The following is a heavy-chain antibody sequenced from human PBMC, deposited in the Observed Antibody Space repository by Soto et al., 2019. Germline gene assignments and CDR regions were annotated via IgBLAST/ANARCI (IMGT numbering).Heavy chain of an antibody. CDR1: GFTFSSYG. J-gene: IGHJ6*02. D-gene: IGHD6-13*01. CDR3: ANAKYSSSWYSYGMDV. Sequence: QVQLVESGGGVVQPGRSLRLSCAASGFTFSSYGMHWVRQAPGKWLEWVAVISHDGSNKYYADSVKGRFTISRDNSKKTLYLQMNSLRAEDTAVYYCANAKYSSSWYSYGMDVWGQGTTVTVSS. CDR2: ISHDGSNK. V-gene: IGHV3-30*18.